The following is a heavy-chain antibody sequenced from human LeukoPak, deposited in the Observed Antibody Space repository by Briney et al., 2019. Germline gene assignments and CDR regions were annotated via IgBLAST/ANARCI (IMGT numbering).Heavy chain of an antibody. V-gene: IGHV3-23*01. Sequence: GGSLRLSCAASGFTFSGYAMSWVRQAPGKGLEWVSAISGSGGSTYYADSVKGRFTISRDNSKNTLYLQMNSLKTEDTAVYYCTTVSYYDFWSGYLFDYWGQGTLVTVSS. CDR3: TTVSYYDFWSGYLFDY. J-gene: IGHJ4*02. CDR1: GFTFSGYA. D-gene: IGHD3-3*01. CDR2: ISGSGGST.